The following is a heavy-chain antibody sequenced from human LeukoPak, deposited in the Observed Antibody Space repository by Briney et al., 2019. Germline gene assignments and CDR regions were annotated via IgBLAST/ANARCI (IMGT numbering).Heavy chain of an antibody. CDR3: ARDNTAMDSFDY. J-gene: IGHJ4*02. V-gene: IGHV3-21*01. CDR2: ISSSSSYI. Sequence: GGSLRLSCAASGFTFSSYSMNWVRQAPGKGLEWVSSISSSSSYIYYADSVKGRFTISRDNAKNSLYLQMNSLRAEDTAVYYCARDNTAMDSFDYWGQGTLVTVSS. CDR1: GFTFSSYS. D-gene: IGHD5-18*01.